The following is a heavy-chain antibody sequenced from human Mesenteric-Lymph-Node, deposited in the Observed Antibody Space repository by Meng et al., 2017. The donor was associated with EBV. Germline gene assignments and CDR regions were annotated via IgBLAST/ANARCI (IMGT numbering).Heavy chain of an antibody. CDR3: ARSAGGDYFDY. Sequence: LQLQESGSGLVRPSQTLSLTFAVSGGFIISGGYSWSWIRQAPGKGLEWIGFIYHSGTTYLNPSLRSRVNLSVDTSKNQFSLNLRSVSAADTAIYYCARSAGGDYFDYWGQGTLVTVSS. V-gene: IGHV4-30-2*01. CDR1: GGFIISGGYS. CDR2: IYHSGTT. J-gene: IGHJ4*02. D-gene: IGHD1-26*01.